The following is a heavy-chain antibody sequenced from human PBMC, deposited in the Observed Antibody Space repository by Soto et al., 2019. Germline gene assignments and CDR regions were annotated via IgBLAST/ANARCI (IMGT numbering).Heavy chain of an antibody. CDR1: GGTFSSYT. Sequence: GASVKVSCKASGGTFSSYTISWVRQAPGQGLEWMGRIIPILGIANYAQKFQGRVTITADKSTSTAYMELSSLRSEDTAVYYCARDPQGQWVWFDPWGQGTLVTVSS. J-gene: IGHJ5*02. V-gene: IGHV1-69*04. CDR2: IIPILGIA. D-gene: IGHD2-8*01. CDR3: ARDPQGQWVWFDP.